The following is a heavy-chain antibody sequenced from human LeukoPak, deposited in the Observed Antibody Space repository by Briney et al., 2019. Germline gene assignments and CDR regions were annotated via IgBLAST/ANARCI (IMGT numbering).Heavy chain of an antibody. V-gene: IGHV1-18*01. D-gene: IGHD6-19*01. J-gene: IGHJ4*02. CDR1: GFAFNKYG. Sequence: GASVKVSCKASGFAFNKYGFSWVRQAPGQGPEWLGWISAYDGRTNFAQNLQGRLTLTTDTSTTTAYMELRSLTSDDTAMYYCSRDPSNPVGRYIYFDYWGQGTLVTVSS. CDR3: SRDPSNPVGRYIYFDY. CDR2: ISAYDGRT.